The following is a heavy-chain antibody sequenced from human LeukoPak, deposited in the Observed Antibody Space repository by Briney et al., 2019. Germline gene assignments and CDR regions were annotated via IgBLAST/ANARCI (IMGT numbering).Heavy chain of an antibody. CDR3: ARPYSGSRGFYYMDV. CDR2: INSDGSST. Sequence: PGGSLRLSCAASGFTFSSYWMHWVRHAPGKGLVWVSRINSDGSSTSYADSVKGRFTISRDNAKNTLYLQMNSLRAEDTAVYYCARPYSGSRGFYYMDVWGKGTTVTISS. V-gene: IGHV3-74*01. J-gene: IGHJ6*03. D-gene: IGHD1-26*01. CDR1: GFTFSSYW.